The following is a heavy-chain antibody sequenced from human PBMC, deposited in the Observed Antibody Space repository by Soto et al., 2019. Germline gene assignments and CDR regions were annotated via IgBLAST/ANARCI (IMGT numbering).Heavy chain of an antibody. CDR2: ISTYHGNT. J-gene: IGHJ4*02. V-gene: IGHV1-18*01. Sequence: QVQLVQSGAEVKKPGASVKVSCKASGYTFTSYAISWVRQAPGQGLEWMGWISTYHGNTNYALNLQDRVTMTTDTSKSTAYMELRSLRSDDTAVYYCARPVAGQWYYFEYWGQGTPVTVSS. CDR1: GYTFTSYA. CDR3: ARPVAGQWYYFEY. D-gene: IGHD6-19*01.